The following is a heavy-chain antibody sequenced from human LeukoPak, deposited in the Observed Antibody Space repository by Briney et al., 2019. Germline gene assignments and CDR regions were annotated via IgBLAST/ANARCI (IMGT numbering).Heavy chain of an antibody. CDR1: GFTFSSYS. V-gene: IGHV3-30-3*01. Sequence: GGSLRLSCAASGFTFSSYSMHWVRQAPGKGLEWVAIISYDGGNQYYADSVKGRFTISRDGSKNTLSLQMNSLRAEDTAVYYCAREDMLDYWGQGTLVTVSS. CDR2: ISYDGGNQ. J-gene: IGHJ4*02. CDR3: AREDMLDY. D-gene: IGHD2-15*01.